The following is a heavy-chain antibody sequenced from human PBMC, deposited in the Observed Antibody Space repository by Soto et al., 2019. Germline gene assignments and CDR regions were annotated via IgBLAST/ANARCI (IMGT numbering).Heavy chain of an antibody. J-gene: IGHJ4*01. CDR1: GYSFPNYW. CDR2: IFPGDSDT. D-gene: IGHD1-1*01. V-gene: IGHV5-51*01. CDR3: ARHRPDTTTWNNYFDY. Sequence: GESLKISCKGSGYSFPNYWMGWVRQMPGKGLEWMGIIFPGDSDTRYSPSFRGQVTISADKSISTAYLQWSSLKASDTAMYYCARHRPDTTTWNNYFDYWGRGTLVTVSS.